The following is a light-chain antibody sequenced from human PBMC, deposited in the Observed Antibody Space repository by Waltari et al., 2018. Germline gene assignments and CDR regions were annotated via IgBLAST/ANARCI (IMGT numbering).Light chain of an antibody. CDR3: SSYTSSNALV. V-gene: IGLV2-14*03. CDR2: NLT. CDR1: NSDVGVYNF. Sequence: QSALTQPASASGSPGQSITISCTGTNSDVGVYNFVSWYQHHPGTAPKLLIYNLTKRPSGLSDRSLGSKSGNTAFLTIYDLQAEDEADYSCSSYTSSNALVFGGGTRLSVL. J-gene: IGLJ2*01.